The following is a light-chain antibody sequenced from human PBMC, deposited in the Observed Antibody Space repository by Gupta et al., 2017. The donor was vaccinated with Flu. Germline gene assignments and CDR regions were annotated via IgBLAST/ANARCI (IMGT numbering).Light chain of an antibody. J-gene: IGLJ2*01. Sequence: QVARSTCSGETLAIKYAYWYQQKPGQSPVMVIGKDIGSRSVIPVRFSGTTSGTILTWAIRGVLADDEADDYYLSSYNRIGTRVFGGGTKLTVL. CDR1: TLAIKY. V-gene: IGLV3-16*01. CDR3: LSSYNRIGTRV. CDR2: KDI.